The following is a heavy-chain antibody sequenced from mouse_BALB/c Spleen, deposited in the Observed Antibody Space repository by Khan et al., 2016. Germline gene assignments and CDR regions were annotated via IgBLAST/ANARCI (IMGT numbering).Heavy chain of an antibody. J-gene: IGHJ2*01. CDR2: ISYSGST. Sequence: EVQLQESGPGLVKPSQSLSLTCTVTGYSITSDYAWNWIRQFPGNKLEWMGYISYSGSTSYNPSLNSRISITRDTSKNQFFLHLNSVTTEDTATYYCARSIMANWGQGTTLTVSS. CDR3: ARSIMAN. V-gene: IGHV3-2*02. CDR1: GYSITSDYA.